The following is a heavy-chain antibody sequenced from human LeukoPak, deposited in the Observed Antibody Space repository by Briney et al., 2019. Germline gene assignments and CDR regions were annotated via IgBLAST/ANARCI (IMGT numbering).Heavy chain of an antibody. Sequence: GGSLRLSCAASGFTFSSYEMNWVRQAPGKGLEWVSYISGSGSTIYYADSVKGRFTISRDNAKNSLYLQMNSLRAEDTAVYYCARSSGSGSYYKRIYYFDYWGQGTLVTVSS. D-gene: IGHD3-10*01. CDR3: ARSSGSGSYYKRIYYFDY. CDR2: ISGSGSTI. CDR1: GFTFSSYE. J-gene: IGHJ4*02. V-gene: IGHV3-48*03.